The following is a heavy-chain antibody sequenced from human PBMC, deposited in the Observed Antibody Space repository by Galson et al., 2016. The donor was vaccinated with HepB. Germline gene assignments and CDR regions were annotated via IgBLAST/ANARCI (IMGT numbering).Heavy chain of an antibody. V-gene: IGHV3-21*06. Sequence: SLRLSCAASGFSFINYRMNWVRQAPGKGLEWVSAISGSDYFIHYADSVRGRFTISRDNAKNSVFLQMNSLRPEDTAVYFCARDRGTTSSITHYGMDVWGQGTAVAVSS. D-gene: IGHD6-6*01. CDR3: ARDRGTTSSITHYGMDV. CDR1: GFSFINYR. J-gene: IGHJ6*02. CDR2: ISGSDYFI.